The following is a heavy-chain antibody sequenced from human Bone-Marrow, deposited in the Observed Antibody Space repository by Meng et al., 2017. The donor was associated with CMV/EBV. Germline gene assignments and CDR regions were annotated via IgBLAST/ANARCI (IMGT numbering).Heavy chain of an antibody. V-gene: IGHV1-46*01. CDR3: ARDPSSPNIVVVPAAPSGMDV. CDR1: GYTFTSYY. D-gene: IGHD2-2*01. CDR2: INPSGGST. J-gene: IGHJ6*02. Sequence: DSVKVDCKASGYTFTSYYMHWVRQAPGQGLEWMGIINPSGGSTSYAQKFQGRVTMTRDTSTSTVYMELSSLRSEDTAVYYCARDPSSPNIVVVPAAPSGMDVWGQGTTVTVSS.